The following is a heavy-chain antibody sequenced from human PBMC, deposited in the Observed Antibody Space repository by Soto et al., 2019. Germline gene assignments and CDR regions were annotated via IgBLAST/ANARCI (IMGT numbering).Heavy chain of an antibody. CDR1: GATFSSYA. Sequence: QVLLVQSGAEVKKPGSSVKVSCKLSGATFSSYAMSWVRQAPGQGLEWIGGIIPFFGTPNYAQKFQGRVTITADTSTATSYMELSSLRSDDTDVYYCARDKGAYYSHLVYWCQGTLVTVSS. D-gene: IGHD3-22*01. V-gene: IGHV1-69*06. J-gene: IGHJ4*02. CDR3: ARDKGAYYSHLVY. CDR2: IIPFFGTP.